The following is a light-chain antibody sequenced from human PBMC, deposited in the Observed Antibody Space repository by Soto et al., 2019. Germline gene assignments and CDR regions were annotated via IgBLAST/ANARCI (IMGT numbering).Light chain of an antibody. CDR3: QVRSNWPPMYT. V-gene: IGKV3-11*01. CDR1: QSVGSY. J-gene: IGKJ2*01. Sequence: EIVLTQSPATLSLSPGERATLFCRASQSVGSYLAWYQQKVGQAPRLLIQDASNRATGIPARFSGSGSGTDFTLTISSLEPEDFAVYYCQVRSNWPPMYTFGQGTKLEIK. CDR2: DAS.